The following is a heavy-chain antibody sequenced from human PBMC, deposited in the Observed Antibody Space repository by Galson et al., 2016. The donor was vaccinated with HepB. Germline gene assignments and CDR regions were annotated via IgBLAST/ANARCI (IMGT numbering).Heavy chain of an antibody. CDR3: ARTYYYDENVYFRRQEPNGP. CDR2: IDYSGSA. J-gene: IGHJ5*02. D-gene: IGHD3-22*01. CDR1: GGSISSSNYF. V-gene: IGHV4-39*01. Sequence: ETLSLTCTVSGGSISSSNYFWGWIRQPPGKGLEWIGSIDYSGSAYYKSSLKSRVTISVATSKNQFSLKLSSVTAADTAVYYCARTYYYDENVYFRRQEPNGPWGQGTLVTVSS.